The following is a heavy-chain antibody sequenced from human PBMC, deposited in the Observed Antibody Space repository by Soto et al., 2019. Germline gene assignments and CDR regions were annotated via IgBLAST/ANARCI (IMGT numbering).Heavy chain of an antibody. V-gene: IGHV4-30-2*01. CDR3: ARLQFGEGFDY. J-gene: IGHJ4*02. D-gene: IGHD3-10*01. CDR1: GGSISGGGFS. CDR2: ILHTGGT. Sequence: QLLLQESGSRLVKPSQTLSLTCAVSGGSISGGGFSWSWIRQPPGKGLEWIGYILHTGGTQYNPSLKSRVSMSVDKSKNQFSLHLTSVTAADTAVYYCARLQFGEGFDYWGQGALVTVSS.